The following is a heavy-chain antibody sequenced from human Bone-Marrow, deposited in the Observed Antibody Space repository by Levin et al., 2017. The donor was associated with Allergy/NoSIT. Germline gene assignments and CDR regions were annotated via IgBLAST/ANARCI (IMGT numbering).Heavy chain of an antibody. CDR2: ISYDGSNK. D-gene: IGHD5-18*01. CDR1: GFTFSSYA. V-gene: IGHV3-30-3*01. J-gene: IGHJ3*02. Sequence: GESLKISCAASGFTFSSYAMHWVRQAPGKGLEWVAVISYDGSNKYYADSVKGRFTISRDNSKNTLYLQMNSLRAEDTAVYYCARVAKSGYSDGAFDSWGQGTMVTVSS. CDR3: ARVAKSGYSDGAFDS.